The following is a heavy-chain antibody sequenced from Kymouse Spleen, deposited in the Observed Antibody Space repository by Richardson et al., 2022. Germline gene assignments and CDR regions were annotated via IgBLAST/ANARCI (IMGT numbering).Heavy chain of an antibody. CDR1: GFTFDDYA. CDR3: AKGAARPYYFDY. Sequence: EVQLVESGGGLVQPGRSLRLSCAASGFTFDDYAMHWVRQAPGKGLEWVSGISWNSGSIGYADSVKGRFTISRDNAKNSLYLQMNSLRAEDTALYYCAKGAARPYYFDYWGQGTLVTVSS. CDR2: ISWNSGSI. V-gene: IGHV3-9*01. J-gene: IGHJ4*02. D-gene: IGHD6-6*01.